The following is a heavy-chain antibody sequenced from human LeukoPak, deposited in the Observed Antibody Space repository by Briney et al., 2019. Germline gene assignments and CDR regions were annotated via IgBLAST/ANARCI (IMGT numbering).Heavy chain of an antibody. J-gene: IGHJ4*02. CDR1: GDSISSYY. CDR3: ARVGSGYDSSGLTFDY. Sequence: SETLSLTCTVSGDSISSYYWSWIRQPPGKGLEWIGYIYNSWSTNYNPSLKSRVTISGDTSKNQFSLNLSSVTAADTAVYYCARVGSGYDSSGLTFDYWGQGTLVTVSS. D-gene: IGHD3-22*01. CDR2: IYNSWST. V-gene: IGHV4-59*01.